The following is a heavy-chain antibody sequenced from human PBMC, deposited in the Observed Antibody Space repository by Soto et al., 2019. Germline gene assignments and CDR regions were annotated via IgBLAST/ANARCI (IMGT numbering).Heavy chain of an antibody. J-gene: IGHJ4*01. CDR3: GRDAGSFDY. D-gene: IGHD3-10*01. V-gene: IGHV1-3*01. CDR1: GYTFSNFA. CDR2: IKAGNSNT. Sequence: ASVKVSCKASGYTFSNFAMHWVRHAPGQRLEWMGWIKAGNSNTKYSQKFQGRVTITRDTSGSTGYMELSSLRSEDTAVYYCGRDAGSFDYWG.